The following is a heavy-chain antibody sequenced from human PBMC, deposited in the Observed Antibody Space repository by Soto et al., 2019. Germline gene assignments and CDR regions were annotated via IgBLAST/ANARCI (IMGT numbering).Heavy chain of an antibody. CDR1: GFTFSSYA. D-gene: IGHD5-18*01. Sequence: GGSLRLSCAASGFTFSSYAMSWVSQAPGKGLEWVSAISGSGGSTYYADSVKGRFTISRDNSKNTLYLQMNSLRAEDTAVYYCAKGSGYSYGYPDWGQGTLVTVSS. J-gene: IGHJ4*02. CDR3: AKGSGYSYGYPD. V-gene: IGHV3-23*01. CDR2: ISGSGGST.